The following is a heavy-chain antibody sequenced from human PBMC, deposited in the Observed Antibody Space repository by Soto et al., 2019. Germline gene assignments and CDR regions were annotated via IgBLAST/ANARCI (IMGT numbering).Heavy chain of an antibody. D-gene: IGHD6-6*01. J-gene: IGHJ2*01. CDR3: VRESIIPAQWYFDL. V-gene: IGHV3-64D*08. CDR2: INNKGDSI. Sequence: GGSLRLSCSASGFTFSAYAMHWVRQAPGRGLEFVSAINNKGDSIYYADSVKGRFAISRDNSMDTVFLQMSSLRVEDTAVYYCVRESIIPAQWYFDLWGRGTLVTVSS. CDR1: GFTFSAYA.